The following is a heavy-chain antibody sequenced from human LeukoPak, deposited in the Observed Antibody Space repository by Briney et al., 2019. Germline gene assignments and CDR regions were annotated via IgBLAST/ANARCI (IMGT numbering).Heavy chain of an antibody. V-gene: IGHV4-34*01. CDR3: ARVWSRGSGYYYGHFQH. J-gene: IGHJ1*01. CDR1: GGSFSGNY. CDR2: IYYGGST. Sequence: SETLSLTCAVYGGSFSGNYWSWIRQPPGKGLEWIGSIYYGGSTYYNPSLKSRVTISVDTSKNQFSLKLSSVTAADTAVYYCARVWSRGSGYYYGHFQHWGQGTLVTVSS. D-gene: IGHD3-22*01.